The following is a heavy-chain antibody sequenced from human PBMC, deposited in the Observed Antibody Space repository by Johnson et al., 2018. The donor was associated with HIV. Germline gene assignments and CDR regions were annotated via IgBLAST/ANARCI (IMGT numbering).Heavy chain of an antibody. Sequence: QVQLVESGGGVVQPGRSLRLSCVASGFTFNSYAMHWVRQAPGKGLEWVAIISYDGTNKYYADSVKGRPTISRDRSKNTLYLHMNSLRAEDTAVYYCATVWRNEGRHAFDVWGQGTMVTVSS. V-gene: IGHV3-30*04. J-gene: IGHJ3*01. CDR3: ATVWRNEGRHAFDV. CDR2: ISYDGTNK. CDR1: GFTFNSYA. D-gene: IGHD1-1*01.